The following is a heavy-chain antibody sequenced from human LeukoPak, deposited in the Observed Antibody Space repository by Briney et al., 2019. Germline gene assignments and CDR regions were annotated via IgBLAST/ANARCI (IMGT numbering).Heavy chain of an antibody. Sequence: SHTLSHTCTLSCRSLSSCRYYWLWPPPPPGRALECLARLYTSGSTNYNPSLKSRVTISVDTSKNQFTLKLRSVTGADTAVYYCARESEQWPYYYYGMNVWGQGTTVTVS. J-gene: IGHJ6*02. D-gene: IGHD6-19*01. V-gene: IGHV4-61*02. CDR2: LYTSGST. CDR3: ARESEQWPYYYYGMNV. CDR1: CRSLSSCRYY.